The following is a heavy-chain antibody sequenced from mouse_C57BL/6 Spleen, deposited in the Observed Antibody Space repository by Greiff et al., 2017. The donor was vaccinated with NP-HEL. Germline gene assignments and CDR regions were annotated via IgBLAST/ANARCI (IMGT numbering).Heavy chain of an antibody. CDR2: IRNKANGYTT. J-gene: IGHJ3*01. CDR3: ASLGYYEFAY. CDR1: GFTFTDYY. V-gene: IGHV7-3*01. Sequence: EVMLVESGGGLVQPGGSLSLSCAASGFTFTDYYMSWVRQPPGKALEWLGFIRNKANGYTTEYSASVKGRFTISRDNSQSILYLQMNALRAEDSATYYCASLGYYEFAYWGQGTLVTVSA. D-gene: IGHD2-3*01.